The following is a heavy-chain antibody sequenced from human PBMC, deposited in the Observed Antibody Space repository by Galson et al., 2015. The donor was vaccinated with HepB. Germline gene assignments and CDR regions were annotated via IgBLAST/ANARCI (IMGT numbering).Heavy chain of an antibody. J-gene: IGHJ1*01. Sequence: VKVSCKASGGTFSSYTISWVRQAPGQGLEWMGRIIPILGIANYAQKFQGRVTITADKSTSTAYMELSSLRSEDTAVYYCASSRTMVRGVITHFQHWGQGTLVTVSS. V-gene: IGHV1-69*02. D-gene: IGHD3-10*01. CDR3: ASSRTMVRGVITHFQH. CDR1: GGTFSSYT. CDR2: IIPILGIA.